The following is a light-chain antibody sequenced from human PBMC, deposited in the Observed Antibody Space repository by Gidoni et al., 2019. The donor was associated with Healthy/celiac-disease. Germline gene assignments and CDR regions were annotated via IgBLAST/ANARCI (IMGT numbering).Light chain of an antibody. CDR3: LLYRRGGGRV. CDR2: STT. J-gene: IGLJ2*01. CDR1: TGAVTSDYD. Sequence: QTVVTQESSLTVSPGGTVTLTCASSTGAVTSDYDPNWLQQKPGQPPRPLIFSTTNKYSWTPARFSGSLLGGKAALTVSGVQPEDEADYYCLLYRRGGGRVFGGGTKLAVL. V-gene: IGLV7-43*01.